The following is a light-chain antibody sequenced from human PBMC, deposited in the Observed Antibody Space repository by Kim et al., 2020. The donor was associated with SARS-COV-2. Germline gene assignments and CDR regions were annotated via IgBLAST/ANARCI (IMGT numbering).Light chain of an antibody. CDR1: QSVGSN. CDR3: EKNNKWQRR. J-gene: IGKJ1*01. V-gene: IGKV3-15*01. Sequence: GCPGERATASCRASQSVGSNLAWYQKKTGQARRRVIYGGSTRGTGISARFRGSGAGREFTLTIRSLQSEDIADYYSEKNNKWQRRFGEGTKGDSK. CDR2: GGS.